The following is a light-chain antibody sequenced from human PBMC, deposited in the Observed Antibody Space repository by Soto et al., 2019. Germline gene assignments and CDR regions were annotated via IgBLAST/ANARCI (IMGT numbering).Light chain of an antibody. Sequence: DIDLTQSPSTLSASVGDRVTITCRASQTISNWLAWYQQRPGKAPQLXXSDASRLESGVPSRFSGSGSGTEFTLTISSLQPDDSATYYGQQYKSYSPRTFGQGTKVDIK. CDR1: QTISNW. CDR2: DAS. J-gene: IGKJ1*01. CDR3: QQYKSYSPRT. V-gene: IGKV1-5*01.